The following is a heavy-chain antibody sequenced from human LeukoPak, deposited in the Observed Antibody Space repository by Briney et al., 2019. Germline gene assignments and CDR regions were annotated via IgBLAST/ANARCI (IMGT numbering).Heavy chain of an antibody. CDR3: ARHRSSSWYYFDY. V-gene: IGHV5-51*01. CDR1: GYSFNNYW. J-gene: IGHJ4*02. CDR2: IYPGDSDT. Sequence: GESLKISCKGSGYSFNNYWIGWVRQMPGKGLEWMGIIYPGDSDTRYSPSFQGPVTISVDKSISNAYLQWSSLKASDIAMYYCARHRSSSWYYFDYWGQGTLVTVSS. D-gene: IGHD6-13*01.